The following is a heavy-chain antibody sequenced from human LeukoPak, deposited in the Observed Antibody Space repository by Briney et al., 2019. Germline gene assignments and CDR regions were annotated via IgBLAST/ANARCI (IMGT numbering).Heavy chain of an antibody. CDR3: ARDWSYSSGWRVELIDY. Sequence: ASVKVSCKASGYTFTSYGISWVRQAPGQGLEWMGWISAYNGNTNYAQKLQGRVTMTTDTSTSTAYMELRSLRSDNTAVYYCARDWSYSSGWRVELIDYWGQGTLVTVSS. D-gene: IGHD6-19*01. CDR1: GYTFTSYG. J-gene: IGHJ4*02. CDR2: ISAYNGNT. V-gene: IGHV1-18*01.